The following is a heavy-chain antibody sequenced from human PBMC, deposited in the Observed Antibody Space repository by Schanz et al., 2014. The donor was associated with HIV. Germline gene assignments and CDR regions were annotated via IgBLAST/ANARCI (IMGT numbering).Heavy chain of an antibody. J-gene: IGHJ4*02. Sequence: QVNLVQSGAEVKKPGASVKVSCKASGYTFTSYDINWVRQATGQGLEWMGWMNPNSGNTGFAQKFQGRVTMTRNTSINTAYMEVSGLKSEDTAVYYCARGRKSLSGLGWFYFDYWAQGTLVSVSS. CDR1: GYTFTSYD. CDR3: ARGRKSLSGLGWFYFDY. D-gene: IGHD3-9*01. V-gene: IGHV1-8*01. CDR2: MNPNSGNT.